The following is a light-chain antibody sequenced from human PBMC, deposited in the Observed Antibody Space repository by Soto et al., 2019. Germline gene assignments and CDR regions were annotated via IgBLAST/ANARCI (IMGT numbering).Light chain of an antibody. J-gene: IGLJ1*01. CDR3: TSYTNTGTLYV. CDR2: GVS. Sequence: SALTQPASVSGSPGQSITISCTGTSSDVGGYNYVSWYQQHPGRVPKLMIFGVSDRPSGVSNRFSGSKSGNTASLTISGLQAEDEADYFCTSYTNTGTLYVFGTGTKLTVL. V-gene: IGLV2-14*03. CDR1: SSDVGGYNY.